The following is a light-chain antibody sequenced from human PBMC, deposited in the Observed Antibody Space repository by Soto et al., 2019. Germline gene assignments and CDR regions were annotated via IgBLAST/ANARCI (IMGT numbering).Light chain of an antibody. Sequence: QSVLTQPPSASGNPGQRLTISCSGSTSNILRNYVYWYRQLPGTAPRLLISVNDQRPSGVPDRFSGSKSGTSASLAISGLRSEDEADYYCASWDDSLSGYVFGTGTKV. CDR1: TSNILRNY. CDR2: VND. CDR3: ASWDDSLSGYV. V-gene: IGLV1-47*01. J-gene: IGLJ1*01.